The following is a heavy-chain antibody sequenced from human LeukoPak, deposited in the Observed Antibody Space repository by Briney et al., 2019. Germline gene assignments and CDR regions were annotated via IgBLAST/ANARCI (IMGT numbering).Heavy chain of an antibody. J-gene: IGHJ4*02. D-gene: IGHD3-10*01. CDR3: AKDSYYHYYFDY. Sequence: PGGSLRLSCVASGFTFSGYGMHWVRRAPGKGLEWVAVISYDGSNKYYADSVKGRFTISGDNSKNTLYLQMNSLRAEDTAVYYCAKDSYYHYYFDYWGQGTLVTVSS. CDR2: ISYDGSNK. V-gene: IGHV3-30*18. CDR1: GFTFSGYG.